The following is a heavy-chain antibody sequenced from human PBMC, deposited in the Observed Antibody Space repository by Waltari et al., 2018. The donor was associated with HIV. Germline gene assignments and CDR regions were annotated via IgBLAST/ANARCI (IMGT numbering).Heavy chain of an antibody. Sequence: EVQLLESGGGLVQPGGSLRLSCAASGFTFSSYAMSWVRQAPGKGLEWVSAISGSGGSTNYADSVKGRFTISRDNSKNTLYLQMNSLRAEDTAVYYCAKGPQTYRDIVVVSYYFDYWGQGTLVTVSS. CDR3: AKGPQTYRDIVVVSYYFDY. J-gene: IGHJ4*02. CDR1: GFTFSSYA. D-gene: IGHD2-15*01. V-gene: IGHV3-23*01. CDR2: ISGSGGST.